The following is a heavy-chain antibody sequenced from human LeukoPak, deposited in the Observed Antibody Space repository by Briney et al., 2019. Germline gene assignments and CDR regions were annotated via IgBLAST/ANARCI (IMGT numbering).Heavy chain of an antibody. CDR2: TYYRSKWPN. CDR3: AGGIAAAGLPN. J-gene: IGHJ4*02. D-gene: IGHD6-13*01. CDR1: GDSVSSNSAA. Sequence: SQTLSLTCAISGDSVSSNSAAWSWIRQSPSRGLEWLGRTYYRSKWPNDYAVSVKSRITINPDTSKNQFSLHLNSVTPEGTAVYYCAGGIAAAGLPNWGQGTLVTVSS. V-gene: IGHV6-1*01.